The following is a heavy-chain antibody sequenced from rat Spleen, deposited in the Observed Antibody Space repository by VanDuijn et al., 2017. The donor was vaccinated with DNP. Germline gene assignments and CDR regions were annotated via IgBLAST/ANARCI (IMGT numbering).Heavy chain of an antibody. CDR2: IWGEGTT. J-gene: IGHJ4*01. Sequence: QVQMKETGPGLVQTIQTLSVTCTVSGFSLTKYGVHWVRQAPGKGLEWMGIIWGEGTTTYNSGLKSRLSISRDTSKSQVFLTMNSLKSDDTAVYYCAEDYYDGSYYYALDAWGQGTSVTVSS. CDR1: GFSLTKYG. V-gene: IGHV2-77*01. CDR3: AEDYYDGSYYYALDA. D-gene: IGHD1-12*02.